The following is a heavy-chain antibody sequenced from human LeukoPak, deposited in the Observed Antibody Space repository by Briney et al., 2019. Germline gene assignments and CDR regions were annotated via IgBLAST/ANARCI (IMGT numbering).Heavy chain of an antibody. V-gene: IGHV1-18*01. J-gene: IGHJ6*02. D-gene: IGHD3-3*01. CDR1: GYTFTSYG. Sequence: ASVKVSCKASGYTFTSYGISWVRQAPGQGLEWMGWISAYNGNTNYAQKLQGRVTMTTDTSTSTAYMELRSLRSDDTAVYYCASALGYDFWSGLYYYYGMDVWGQGTTVTVSS. CDR2: ISAYNGNT. CDR3: ASALGYDFWSGLYYYYGMDV.